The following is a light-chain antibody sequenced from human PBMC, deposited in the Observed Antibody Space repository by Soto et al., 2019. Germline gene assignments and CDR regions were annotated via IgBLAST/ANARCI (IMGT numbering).Light chain of an antibody. CDR2: DVS. CDR3: CSYAGSYVFV. J-gene: IGLJ1*01. Sequence: QSVLTQPRSVSGSPGQSVTISCTGTSSDVGGYNYVSWYQHHPGKAPTLMIYDVSKRPSGVPDRFSGSKSGNTASLTISGLQAEDEADYYCCSYAGSYVFVFGTGTKLTVL. CDR1: SSDVGGYNY. V-gene: IGLV2-11*01.